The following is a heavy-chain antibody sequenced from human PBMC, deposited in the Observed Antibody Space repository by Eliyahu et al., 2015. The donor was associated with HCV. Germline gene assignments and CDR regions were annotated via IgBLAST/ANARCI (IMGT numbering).Heavy chain of an antibody. J-gene: IGHJ3*02. V-gene: IGHV3-15*01. CDR1: GFTFSNAW. Sequence: EVQLVESGGGLVKPGGSLRLSCAASGFTFSNAWMSWVRQAPGKGLEWVGRIKTKTDGGTTDYAAPVKGRFTISRDDSKNSLYLQMNSLKTEDTAVYYCATPLYYDILTAYYPEVFDIWGQGTMVTVSS. D-gene: IGHD3-9*01. CDR2: IKTKTDGGTT. CDR3: ATPLYYDILTAYYPEVFDI.